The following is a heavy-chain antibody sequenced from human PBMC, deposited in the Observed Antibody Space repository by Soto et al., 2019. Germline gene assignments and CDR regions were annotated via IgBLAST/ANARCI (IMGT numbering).Heavy chain of an antibody. V-gene: IGHV1-69*01. Sequence: QVQLVQSGAEVKKPGSSVKVSCKASGGTFSSYAISWVRQAPGQGLEWMGGIIPISDTTNYAQKFQGRVTITADESTSTAYMELSSLRSEDTAVYYCARSQGSSTSLEIYYYYYDGMDGWGQGTTVTVSS. CDR3: ARSQGSSTSLEIYYYYYDGMDG. CDR2: IIPISDTT. CDR1: GGTFSSYA. J-gene: IGHJ6*02. D-gene: IGHD2-2*01.